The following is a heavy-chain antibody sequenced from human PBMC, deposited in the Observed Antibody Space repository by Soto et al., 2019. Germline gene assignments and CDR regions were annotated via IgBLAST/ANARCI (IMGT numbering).Heavy chain of an antibody. J-gene: IGHJ4*02. D-gene: IGHD3-3*01. Sequence: ASVKVSCKASGGSFGKSAINWVRQTPGQGLEWLGGFIPVYRTLNYAQKFQGRVTITADESTGTAYMKLSSLASDDAAVYYCATGVIWIGYFTVDSWGQGTRVTVSS. V-gene: IGHV1-69*13. CDR3: ATGVIWIGYFTVDS. CDR1: GGSFGKSA. CDR2: FIPVYRTL.